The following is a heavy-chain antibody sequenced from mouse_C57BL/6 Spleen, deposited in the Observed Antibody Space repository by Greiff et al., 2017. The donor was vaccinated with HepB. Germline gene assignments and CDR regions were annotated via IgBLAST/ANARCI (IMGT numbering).Heavy chain of an antibody. CDR3: ARTNYPPFDY. V-gene: IGHV1-82*01. CDR1: GYAFSSSW. CDR2: IYPGDGDT. J-gene: IGHJ2*01. Sequence: QVQLQQSGPELVKPGASVKISCKASGYAFSSSWMNWVKQRPGKGLEWIGRIYPGDGDTNYNGKFKGKATLTADKSSSTAYMQLSSLTSEDSAVYFCARTNYPPFDYWGQGTTLTVSS. D-gene: IGHD1-1*01.